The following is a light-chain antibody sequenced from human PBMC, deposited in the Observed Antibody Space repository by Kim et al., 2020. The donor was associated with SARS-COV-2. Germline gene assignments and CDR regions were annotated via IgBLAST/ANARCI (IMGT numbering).Light chain of an antibody. CDR1: QYISSY. V-gene: IGKV1-39*01. CDR3: QQSYGALYT. J-gene: IGKJ2*01. Sequence: DIQMTQSPSSLSASVGDRVTITCRASQYISSYLNWYQHKPGKAPRLLIYAASSLQSGVPSRFSGSRSGTNFTLTVSSLQFEDFATYYCQQSYGALYTFGQGTKLEI. CDR2: AAS.